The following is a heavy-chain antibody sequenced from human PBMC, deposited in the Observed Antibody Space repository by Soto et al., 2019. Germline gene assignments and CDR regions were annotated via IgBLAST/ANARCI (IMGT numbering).Heavy chain of an antibody. V-gene: IGHV3-23*01. D-gene: IGHD4-4*01. J-gene: IGHJ3*01. CDR2: ISGSAGRT. CDR1: GFTFSSYA. Sequence: GGSLRLSCTASGFTFSSYAMSWVRQAPGKGLEWVSIISGSAGRTYYADSLKGRFTTSGDSSRTIVYLQMNGLRPEDTAVYYCATWHLQEHAYDVWGQGTTVTVSS. CDR3: ATWHLQEHAYDV.